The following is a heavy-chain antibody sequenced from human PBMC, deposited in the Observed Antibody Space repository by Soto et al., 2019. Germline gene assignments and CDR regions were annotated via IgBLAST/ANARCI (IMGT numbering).Heavy chain of an antibody. Sequence: QVQLVESGGGLVKPGGSLRLSCAASGFTFSDYYMSWIRQAPGKGLEWVSYISSSGSTIYYADSVKGRFTISRDNAEDSLYLQRNGLGAEDTAGDCCARVGGGGLEPQRYDYGMDVWGQGTTVTVSS. CDR3: ARVGGGGLEPQRYDYGMDV. J-gene: IGHJ6*01. V-gene: IGHV3-11*01. D-gene: IGHD3-10*01. CDR2: ISSSGSTI. CDR1: GFTFSDYY.